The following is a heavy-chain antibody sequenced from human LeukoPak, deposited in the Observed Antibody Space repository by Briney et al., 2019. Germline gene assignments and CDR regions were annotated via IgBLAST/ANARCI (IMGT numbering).Heavy chain of an antibody. Sequence: PGGSLXLSCAASGFTFSSYGMHWVRQAPGKGLEWVAVIWYDGSNKYYADSVKGRFTISRDNSKNTLYLQMNSLRAEDTAVYYCAKDELYCSGGSCYSIDYWGQGTLVTVSS. CDR2: IWYDGSNK. J-gene: IGHJ4*02. CDR3: AKDELYCSGGSCYSIDY. CDR1: GFTFSSYG. V-gene: IGHV3-33*06. D-gene: IGHD2-15*01.